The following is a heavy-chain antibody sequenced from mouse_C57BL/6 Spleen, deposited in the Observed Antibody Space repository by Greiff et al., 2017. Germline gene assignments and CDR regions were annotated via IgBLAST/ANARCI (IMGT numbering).Heavy chain of an antibody. D-gene: IGHD1-1*01. V-gene: IGHV7-3*01. J-gene: IGHJ2*01. Sequence: EVMLVVSGGGLVQPGGSLILSCAASGFTFTAYYMSWVRQPPGKALEWLGFIRNKANGYTTEYSASVKGRFTISRDNSQRILYLQMNALRAEDSATYYWERYIDDNGSSYPVDIDYWGQGTTLTVSS. CDR3: ERYIDDNGSSYPVDIDY. CDR1: GFTFTAYY. CDR2: IRNKANGYTT.